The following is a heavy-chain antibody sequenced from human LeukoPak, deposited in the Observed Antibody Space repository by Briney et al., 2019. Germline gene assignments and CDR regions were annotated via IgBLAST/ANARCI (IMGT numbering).Heavy chain of an antibody. Sequence: PSETLSLTCTVSGGSISSSSYYWGWIRQPPGKGLEWIGSIYYSGSTYYNPSLKSRVTISVDTSKNQISLKLTSVTAADTAVYYCARFDFWSGYYYDYWGQGTLVTVSS. CDR1: GGSISSSSYY. J-gene: IGHJ4*02. CDR2: IYYSGST. D-gene: IGHD3-3*01. V-gene: IGHV4-39*01. CDR3: ARFDFWSGYYYDY.